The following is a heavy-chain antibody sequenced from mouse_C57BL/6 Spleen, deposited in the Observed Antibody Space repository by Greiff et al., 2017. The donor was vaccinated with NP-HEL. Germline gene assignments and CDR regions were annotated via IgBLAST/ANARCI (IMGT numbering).Heavy chain of an antibody. CDR1: GYAFTNYL. CDR2: INPGSGGT. Sequence: VHLVESGAELVRPGTSVKVSCKASGYAFTNYLIEWVKQRPGQGLEWIGVINPGSGGTNYNEKFKGKATLTADKSSSTAYMQLSSLTSEDSAVYFCARDYGSSAYFDYWGQGTTLTVSS. J-gene: IGHJ2*01. CDR3: ARDYGSSAYFDY. V-gene: IGHV1-54*01. D-gene: IGHD1-1*01.